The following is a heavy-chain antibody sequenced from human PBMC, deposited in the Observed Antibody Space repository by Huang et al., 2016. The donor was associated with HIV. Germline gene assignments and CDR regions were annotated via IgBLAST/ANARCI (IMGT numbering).Heavy chain of an antibody. CDR2: IRGDGSEK. V-gene: IGHV3-7*01. CDR3: ATNLQIVVVPPDMGYDAFDM. J-gene: IGHJ3*02. D-gene: IGHD2-2*01. Sequence: DEHLVESGGGLVQPGGSVTITCEVSGFNFKNYWMNWVSQAPGKGLEWVANIRGDGSEKNYVDSVKGRFTIFRDNAKNLLYLQMKSLRAEDTSVYYCATNLQIVVVPPDMGYDAFDMWGQGTMVTVSS. CDR1: GFNFKNYW.